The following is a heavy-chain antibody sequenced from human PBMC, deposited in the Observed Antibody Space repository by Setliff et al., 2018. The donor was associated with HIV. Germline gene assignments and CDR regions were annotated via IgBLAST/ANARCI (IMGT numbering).Heavy chain of an antibody. V-gene: IGHV3-15*01. D-gene: IGHD2-8*02. CDR1: GFTFNNAW. CDR3: VLYSTGASRFDY. J-gene: IGHJ4*02. Sequence: GGSLRLSCVASGFTFNNAWMNWVRQAPGKGLEWLGRIKKSSDGGKTDDASPVKGRFTMTADRSTDTAYMELSGLRSEDTAIYYCVLYSTGASRFDYWGQGTLVTVSS. CDR2: IKKSSDGGKT.